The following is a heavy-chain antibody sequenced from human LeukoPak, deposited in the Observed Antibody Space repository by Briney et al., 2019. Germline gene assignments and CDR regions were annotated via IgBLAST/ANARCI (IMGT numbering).Heavy chain of an antibody. CDR3: AKAPANYVDTAMGTFDY. J-gene: IGHJ4*02. V-gene: IGHV3-23*01. CDR2: IRGDGVTT. CDR1: GFTFSSHG. D-gene: IGHD5-18*01. Sequence: GGSLRLSCAASGFTFSSHGMNWGRQATGKGLKWVSGIRGDGVTTYYADSVKGRFTISRDNSKNTLYLQMNSLRAEDTAVYYCAKAPANYVDTAMGTFDYWGQGTLVTVSS.